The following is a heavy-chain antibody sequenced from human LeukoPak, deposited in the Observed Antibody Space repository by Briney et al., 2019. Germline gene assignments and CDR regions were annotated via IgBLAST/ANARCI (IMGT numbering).Heavy chain of an antibody. CDR2: VSYCGNT. V-gene: IGHV4-59*01. D-gene: IGHD6-19*01. CDR3: ARAGYCSATSCQWVPLV. Sequence: SETLSLTCTVSGGSISTYYWVWIRQSPGKELEWIGYVSYCGNTNYNPSLKSRVTISVDTSKNQLSLKLSSMTAADTAVYYCARAGYCSATSCQWVPLVWGQGTTVTVSS. J-gene: IGHJ6*02. CDR1: GGSISTYY.